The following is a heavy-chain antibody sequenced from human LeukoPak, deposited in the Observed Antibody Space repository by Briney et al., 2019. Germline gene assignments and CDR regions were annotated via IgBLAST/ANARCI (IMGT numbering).Heavy chain of an antibody. V-gene: IGHV1-18*01. CDR1: GYNFDKFG. J-gene: IGHJ4*02. Sequence: ASVKVSCKASGYNFDKFGIAWVRQAPGQGLEWMGWVNTYNGNTKYAQQIQGRVTMTTDTSTSTVYMELRSLRSDDPAVCFCARDTPQPLKRYDYWGQGTQVTVSS. CDR3: ARDTPQPLKRYDY. D-gene: IGHD3-9*01. CDR2: VNTYNGNT.